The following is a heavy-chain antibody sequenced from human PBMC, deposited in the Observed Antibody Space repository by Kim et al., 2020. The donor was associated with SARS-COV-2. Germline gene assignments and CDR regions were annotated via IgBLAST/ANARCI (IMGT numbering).Heavy chain of an antibody. D-gene: IGHD6-13*01. V-gene: IGHV3-15*01. CDR2: IKNKTNGETT. CDR3: TTAVIAAADFDY. Sequence: GGSLRLSCAASGFTFSNAGMNWVRQAPGKGLEWVGLIKNKTNGETTDYAAPVKGRFTISRDDSKNTLYLQMNSLKTEDTAVYYCTTAVIAAADFDYWGQGTLVTVSS. CDR1: GFTFSNAG. J-gene: IGHJ4*02.